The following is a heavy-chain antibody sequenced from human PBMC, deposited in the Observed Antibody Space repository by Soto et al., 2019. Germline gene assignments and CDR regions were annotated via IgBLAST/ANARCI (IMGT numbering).Heavy chain of an antibody. CDR2: ISGSGGST. J-gene: IGHJ4*02. D-gene: IGHD3-3*01. V-gene: IGHV3-23*01. CDR3: AKASHYDFWSGYFGFDY. Sequence: GGSLRLSCAASGFTFSSYAMSWVRQAPGKGLEWVSAISGSGGSTYYADSVKGRFTISRDNSKNTLYLQMNSLRAEDTAVYYCAKASHYDFWSGYFGFDYWGQGTLVTAPQ. CDR1: GFTFSSYA.